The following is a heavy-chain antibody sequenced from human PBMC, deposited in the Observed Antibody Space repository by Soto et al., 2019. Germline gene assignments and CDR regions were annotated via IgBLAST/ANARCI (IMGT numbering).Heavy chain of an antibody. Sequence: QVQLVESGGGLVKPGGSLRLSCAASGFTFSAYYMSWIRQAPGKGLEWISYISSSGDTGNYADSVKGRFTVSRDNAKNSLYLQINRLRAEDTAVYYSARDRGAVVGQYFDYWGQGTLVTVSS. D-gene: IGHD6-19*01. V-gene: IGHV3-11*01. CDR3: ARDRGAVVGQYFDY. J-gene: IGHJ4*02. CDR2: ISSSGDTG. CDR1: GFTFSAYY.